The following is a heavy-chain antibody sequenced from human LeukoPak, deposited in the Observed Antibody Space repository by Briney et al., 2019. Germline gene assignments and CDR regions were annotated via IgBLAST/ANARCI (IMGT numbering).Heavy chain of an antibody. D-gene: IGHD3-10*01. CDR2: IYHSGST. V-gene: IGHV4-38-2*02. CDR1: GYSISSGYY. Sequence: SETLSLTCTVSGYSISSGYYWGWIRQPPGKGLEWIGSIYHSGSTYYNPSLKSRFTISVDRPKNQFFLNVTSLTAADTAVYYCARSRQASGLFNSWGQGTLVVVSS. CDR3: ARSRQASGLFNS. J-gene: IGHJ5*01.